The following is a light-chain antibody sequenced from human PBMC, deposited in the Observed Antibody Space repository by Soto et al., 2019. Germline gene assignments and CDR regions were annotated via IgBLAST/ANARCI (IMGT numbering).Light chain of an antibody. CDR2: AAS. CDR3: QQSYSTSRT. CDR1: QRISSY. V-gene: IGKV1-39*01. Sequence: DLQMTQSPSALSASVGDRVTISCRASQRISSYLNWYQQKPGKAPKVLIYAASSLQSGVSSRFSGSGSGTDFTLTISSLQPEDFATYYCQQSYSTSRTFGQGTKLEIK. J-gene: IGKJ2*01.